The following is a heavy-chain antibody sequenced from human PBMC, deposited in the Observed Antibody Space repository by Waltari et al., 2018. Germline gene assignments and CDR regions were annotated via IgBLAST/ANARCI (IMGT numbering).Heavy chain of an antibody. CDR2: SSGGVTGK. CDR1: GITFSGYA. CDR3: ARCTGGSCYGFDS. J-gene: IGHJ4*02. Sequence: EVQLLESGGGLVQPGGSLRLSCAASGITFSGYAMSWVRQAPGKGLEWVSFSSGGVTGKYYGDSVKGRFTISRDNSKCTVYLQMNSLRAEDTAVYYCARCTGGSCYGFDSWGQGTLVTVSS. V-gene: IGHV3-23*03. D-gene: IGHD2-15*01.